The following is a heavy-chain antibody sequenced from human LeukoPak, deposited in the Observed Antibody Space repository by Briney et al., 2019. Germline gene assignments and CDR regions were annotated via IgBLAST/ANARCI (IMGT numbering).Heavy chain of an antibody. CDR2: IYTNGRA. J-gene: IGHJ4*02. D-gene: IGHD1-1*01. CDR1: GGSFSGYF. CDR3: ARYVPTGTLKFYFDY. Sequence: SETLSLTCTVSGGSFSGYFWSWIRRPAGKGLEWIGRIYTNGRANYKSSLKSRVNMSVDMSNNQFSLRLNSVTAADTAVYFCARYVPTGTLKFYFDYWGQGTLVTVSS. V-gene: IGHV4-4*07.